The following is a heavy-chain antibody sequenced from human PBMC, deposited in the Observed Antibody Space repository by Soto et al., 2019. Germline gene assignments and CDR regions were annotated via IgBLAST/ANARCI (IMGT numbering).Heavy chain of an antibody. V-gene: IGHV3-33*01. D-gene: IGHD1-20*01. Sequence: PGGSLRLSCAASGFTFTNYGFHWVRQAPGKGLEWVAAIWSDGNNRYNGGAVEGRFTISKANSKNMLYLQMNDLRVEDTALYYCARDSIRVPADFDYWGQGTLVTVSS. J-gene: IGHJ4*02. CDR1: GFTFTNYG. CDR3: ARDSIRVPADFDY. CDR2: IWSDGNNR.